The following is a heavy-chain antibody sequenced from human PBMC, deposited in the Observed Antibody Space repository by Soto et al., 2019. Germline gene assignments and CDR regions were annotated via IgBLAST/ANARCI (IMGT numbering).Heavy chain of an antibody. D-gene: IGHD1-1*01. J-gene: IGHJ3*02. CDR3: ARVERGTATTVVDAFDI. CDR2: MSHSGGT. CDR1: GGFVSTGNYY. V-gene: IGHV4-34*01. Sequence: QEQLQQWGAGLLKPSETLSLTCAVYGGFVSTGNYYWSWIRQPPGTGLEWIGEMSHSGGTHFNPSLKSRVTISVAPSKNQFSLKMSSVTAAVTALYYCARVERGTATTVVDAFDIWGPGTMVTVSS.